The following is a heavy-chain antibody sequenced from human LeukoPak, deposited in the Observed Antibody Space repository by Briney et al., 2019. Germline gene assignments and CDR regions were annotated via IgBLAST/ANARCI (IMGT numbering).Heavy chain of an antibody. Sequence: GGSLRLSCAASGFTFSSYSMNWVRQAPGKGLEWVSSISSSSSYIYCADSVKGRFTISRDNAKNSLYLQMNSLRAEDTAVYYCARGGNSGPYFDYWGQGTLVTVSS. D-gene: IGHD4-23*01. V-gene: IGHV3-21*01. J-gene: IGHJ4*02. CDR1: GFTFSSYS. CDR2: ISSSSSYI. CDR3: ARGGNSGPYFDY.